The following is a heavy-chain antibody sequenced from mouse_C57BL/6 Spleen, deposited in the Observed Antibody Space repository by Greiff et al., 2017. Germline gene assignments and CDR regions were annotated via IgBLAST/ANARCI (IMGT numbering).Heavy chain of an antibody. CDR2: IDPETGGT. D-gene: IGHD3-3*01. CDR3: TRDGTRGNWFAY. Sequence: QVQLQQSGAELVRPGASVTLSCKASGYTFTDYEMHWVKQTPVHGLEWIGAIDPETGGTAYNQKFKGKAILTADKSSSTAYMELRSLTSEDSAVYYCTRDGTRGNWFAYWGQGTLVTVSA. V-gene: IGHV1-15*01. CDR1: GYTFTDYE. J-gene: IGHJ3*01.